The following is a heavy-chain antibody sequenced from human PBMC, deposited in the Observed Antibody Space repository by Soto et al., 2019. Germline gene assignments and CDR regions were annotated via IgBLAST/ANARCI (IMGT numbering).Heavy chain of an antibody. D-gene: IGHD3-10*01. CDR2: INAGNGNT. J-gene: IGHJ5*02. CDR1: GYTFTSYA. Sequence: ASVKVSFKASGYTFTSYAMHWVRQAPGQRLEWMGWINAGNGNTKYSKKFQGRVTITRDTSASTAYMELSSLRSEETAVYYCARDHGSGSYYNVWWFDPWGQGTLVTVSS. CDR3: ARDHGSGSYYNVWWFDP. V-gene: IGHV1-3*01.